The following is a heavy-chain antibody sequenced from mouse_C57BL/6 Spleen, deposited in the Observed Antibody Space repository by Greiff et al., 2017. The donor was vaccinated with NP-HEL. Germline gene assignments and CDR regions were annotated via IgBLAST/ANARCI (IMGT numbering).Heavy chain of an antibody. CDR2: ISDGGSYT. CDR1: GFTFSSYA. Sequence: DVKLVESGGGLVKPGGSLKLSCAASGFTFSSYAMSWVRQTPEKRLEWVATISDGGSYTYYPDNVKGRFTISRDNAKNNLYLQMSHLESEDTAMYYYSRGVVTVYYYSMDYWRQGTSVTVSS. D-gene: IGHD2-2*01. J-gene: IGHJ4*01. CDR3: SRGVVTVYYYSMDY. V-gene: IGHV5-4*03.